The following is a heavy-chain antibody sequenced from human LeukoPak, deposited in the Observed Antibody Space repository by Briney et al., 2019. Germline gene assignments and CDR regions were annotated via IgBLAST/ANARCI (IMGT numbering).Heavy chain of an antibody. CDR2: ISAYNGNT. Sequence: GPVKVSCKASGYTFTSYGISWVRQAPGQGLEWMGWISAYNGNTNYAQKLQGRVTITTDTSTSTAYMELRSLRSDDTAVYYCARAGDIVVVVGPTVDYWGQGTLVTVSS. CDR3: ARAGDIVVVVGPTVDY. J-gene: IGHJ4*02. V-gene: IGHV1-18*01. CDR1: GYTFTSYG. D-gene: IGHD2-15*01.